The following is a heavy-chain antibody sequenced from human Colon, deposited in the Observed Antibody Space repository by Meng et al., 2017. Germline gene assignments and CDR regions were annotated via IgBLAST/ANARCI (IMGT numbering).Heavy chain of an antibody. CDR2: ISTYDDNT. CDR3: ARDNPGDYVWDY. D-gene: IGHD4-17*01. CDR1: GYTFTTYG. Sequence: QVQLVQSGAEVKKPEAPVKVSCKASGYTFTTYGISWMRQAPGQGLEWMGWISTYDDNTNYVEKFRGRVTMTTDTSTNTAYMELRSLRSDDTAVYYCARDNPGDYVWDYWGQGTLVTVSS. J-gene: IGHJ4*02. V-gene: IGHV1-18*01.